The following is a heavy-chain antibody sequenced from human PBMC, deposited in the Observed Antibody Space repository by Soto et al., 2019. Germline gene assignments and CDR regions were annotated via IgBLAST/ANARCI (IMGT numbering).Heavy chain of an antibody. D-gene: IGHD6-19*01. CDR3: ARAGAWLAFDY. Sequence: EVQLVESGEGLVQPGGSLRLSCAASGFTFSSYAMHWVRQAPGKGLEYVSAISSNGGSTYYADSVKGRFTISRDNSKNTLDRQMGSLRAEDMAVYYCARAGAWLAFDYWGQGTLVTVSS. J-gene: IGHJ4*02. CDR2: ISSNGGST. CDR1: GFTFSSYA. V-gene: IGHV3-64*02.